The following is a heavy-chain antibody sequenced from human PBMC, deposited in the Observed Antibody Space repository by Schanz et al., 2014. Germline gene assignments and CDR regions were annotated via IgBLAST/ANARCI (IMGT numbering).Heavy chain of an antibody. V-gene: IGHV3-23*01. D-gene: IGHD2-2*01. Sequence: EVQLLESGGGLVQPGGSLSLSCASSGFSFTTYAMSWVRQAPGKGLEWVSSISSGGGSTYYADSVKGRFTISRDNSKNTLYLQMKSLRAEDTAVYYCARVKYCTITRCYRTETEGIYYMDVWGKGTTVTDSS. J-gene: IGHJ6*03. CDR1: GFSFTTYA. CDR2: ISSGGGST. CDR3: ARVKYCTITRCYRTETEGIYYMDV.